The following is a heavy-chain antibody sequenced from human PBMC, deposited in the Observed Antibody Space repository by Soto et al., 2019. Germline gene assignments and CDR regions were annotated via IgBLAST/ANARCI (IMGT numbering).Heavy chain of an antibody. Sequence: QVQLVQSGAEVKKPGASVKVACKASGYTFTSYDIKWVRQATGQGLEWMGWMNPTTGSTGFAQKFQGRATMISNTSISAAYLELSRLKSEDTAVYYCARGRLVAGTVDSWGQGTLVTVSS. J-gene: IGHJ4*02. V-gene: IGHV1-8*01. CDR3: ARGRLVAGTVDS. CDR2: MNPTTGST. D-gene: IGHD1-7*01. CDR1: GYTFTSYD.